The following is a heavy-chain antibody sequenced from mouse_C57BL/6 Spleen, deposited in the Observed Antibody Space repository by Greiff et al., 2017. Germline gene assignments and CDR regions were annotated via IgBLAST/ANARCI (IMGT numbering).Heavy chain of an antibody. V-gene: IGHV1-85*01. J-gene: IGHJ3*01. Sequence: LVESGPELVKPGASVKLSCKASGYTFTSYDINWVKQRPGQGLEWIGWIYPRDGSTKYNEKFKGKATLTVDTSSSTAYMELHSLTSEDSAVYFCARELITTVVATSNWGQGTLVTVSA. CDR1: GYTFTSYD. D-gene: IGHD1-1*01. CDR3: ARELITTVVATSN. CDR2: IYPRDGST.